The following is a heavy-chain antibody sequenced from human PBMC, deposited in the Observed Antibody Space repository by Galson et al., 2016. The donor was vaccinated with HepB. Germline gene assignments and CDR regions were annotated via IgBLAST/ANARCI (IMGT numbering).Heavy chain of an antibody. V-gene: IGHV3-23*01. CDR3: VKYLSRGHPYALEV. CDR1: GFTFSNYA. J-gene: IGHJ6*02. CDR2: VSDNGDNT. D-gene: IGHD3-16*01. Sequence: SLRLSCAASGFTFSNYAMIWVRQAPGKGLEWISGVSDNGDNTFYAGSVKGRFIISRDNSKNTLFLEMNSLRAEDTAVYYCVKYLSRGHPYALEVWGQGASVIVSS.